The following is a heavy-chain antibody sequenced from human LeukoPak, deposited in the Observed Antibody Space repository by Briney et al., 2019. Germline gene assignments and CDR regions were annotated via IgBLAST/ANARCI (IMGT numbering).Heavy chain of an antibody. V-gene: IGHV3-30-3*01. CDR2: ISSDGTTE. D-gene: IGHD3-10*01. CDR1: GFTFASYA. Sequence: GGSLRLSCAGSGFTFASYAVHWVRQAPGKRLEWVAFISSDGTTEHYRDSVKGRFTLSRDNSKNTVSLQMDSLGTEDTAVYYCARGRDSGSFIINYWGQGTLVTVSS. J-gene: IGHJ4*02. CDR3: ARGRDSGSFIINY.